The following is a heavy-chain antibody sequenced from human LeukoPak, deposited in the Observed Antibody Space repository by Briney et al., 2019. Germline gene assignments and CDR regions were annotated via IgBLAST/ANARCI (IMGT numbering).Heavy chain of an antibody. D-gene: IGHD6-13*01. CDR2: IRYDGSNK. CDR3: ANSGLYSSSWYYYYMDV. CDR1: GFTFGSYG. Sequence: GGSLRLSCAASGFTFGSYGMHWVRQAPGKGLEWVAFIRYDGSNKYYADSVKGRFTISRDNSKNTLYLQMNSLRAEDTAVYYCANSGLYSSSWYYYYMDVWGKGTTVTISS. V-gene: IGHV3-30*02. J-gene: IGHJ6*03.